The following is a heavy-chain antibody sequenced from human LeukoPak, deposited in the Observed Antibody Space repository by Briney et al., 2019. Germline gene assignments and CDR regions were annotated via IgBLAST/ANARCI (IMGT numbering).Heavy chain of an antibody. CDR2: ISSSSSYI. V-gene: IGHV3-21*01. J-gene: IGHJ4*02. D-gene: IGHD6-13*01. Sequence: GGSLRLSCAASGFTFSSYSMNWVRQAPGKGLEWVSSISSSSSYIYYADSAKGRFTISRDNAKNSLYLQMNSLRAEDTAVYYCARAPRIAADRAPLDYWGQGTLVTVSS. CDR1: GFTFSSYS. CDR3: ARAPRIAADRAPLDY.